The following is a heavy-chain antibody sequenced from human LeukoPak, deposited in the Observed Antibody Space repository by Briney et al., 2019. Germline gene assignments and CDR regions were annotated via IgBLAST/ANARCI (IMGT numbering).Heavy chain of an antibody. Sequence: QSGGSLRLSCAASGFTFSGYWMSWVRQAPGKGLDWVSSISGSGAGTYYADSVKGRFTISRDNSKNTLYVQMKSLGAEDTALYYCARVRGGNRGDAFDIWGQGTMVTVSS. CDR1: GFTFSGYW. J-gene: IGHJ3*02. D-gene: IGHD4-23*01. V-gene: IGHV3-23*01. CDR2: ISGSGAGT. CDR3: ARVRGGNRGDAFDI.